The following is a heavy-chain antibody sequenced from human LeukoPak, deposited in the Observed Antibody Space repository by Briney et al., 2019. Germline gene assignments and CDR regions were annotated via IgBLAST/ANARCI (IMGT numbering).Heavy chain of an antibody. V-gene: IGHV4-61*02. CDR3: ARTGGGYSGYDLLFDY. CDR1: GGSISSGSYY. D-gene: IGHD5-12*01. Sequence: SPTLSLTCTVSGGSISSGSYYWSWIRQPAGKGREWIGRIYTSGSTNYNPSLKSRVTISVDTSKNQFSLKLSSVTAADTAVYYCARTGGGYSGYDLLFDYWGQGTLFTVSS. CDR2: IYTSGST. J-gene: IGHJ4*02.